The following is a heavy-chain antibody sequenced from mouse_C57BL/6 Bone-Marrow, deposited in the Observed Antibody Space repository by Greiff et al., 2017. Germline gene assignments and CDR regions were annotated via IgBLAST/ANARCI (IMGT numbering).Heavy chain of an antibody. Sequence: EVQRVESGGGLVKPGGSLKLSCAASGFTFSDYGMHWVRQAPEKGLEWVAYISSGSSTIYYADTVQGRFTITRDNAKNTLFLQMTSLRSEDTAMYYCARRHSNYPYAMDYWGQGTSVTVSS. CDR1: GFTFSDYG. CDR3: ARRHSNYPYAMDY. CDR2: ISSGSSTI. V-gene: IGHV5-17*01. D-gene: IGHD2-5*01. J-gene: IGHJ4*01.